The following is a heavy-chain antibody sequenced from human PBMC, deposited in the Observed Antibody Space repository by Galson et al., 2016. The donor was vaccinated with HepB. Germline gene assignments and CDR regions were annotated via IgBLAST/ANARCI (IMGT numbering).Heavy chain of an antibody. CDR3: ARDRRGSGWYIDY. CDR1: GFTFSMYW. D-gene: IGHD6-19*01. J-gene: IGHJ4*02. CDR2: IKQGGSEK. V-gene: IGHV3-7*01. Sequence: SLRLSCAASGFTFSMYWMSWVRQAPGKGLEWVANIKQGGSEKYYVGSVRGRFTISRDNAKNSLFLQMNCLRAEDTAVYYRARDRRGSGWYIDYWGQGTLVTVSS.